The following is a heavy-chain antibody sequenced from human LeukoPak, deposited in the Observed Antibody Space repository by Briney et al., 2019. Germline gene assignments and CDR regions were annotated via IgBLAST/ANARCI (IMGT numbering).Heavy chain of an antibody. D-gene: IGHD3-22*01. CDR1: GGSISSYY. CDR2: IYYSGST. Sequence: SETLSLTCTVSGGSISSYYWSWIRQPPGKGLEWIGYIYYSGSTNYNPSLKSRVTISVDTSKNQFSLKLSSVTAADTAVYYCATYSSGCYYVAYWGQGTLVTVSS. V-gene: IGHV4-59*01. J-gene: IGHJ4*02. CDR3: ATYSSGCYYVAY.